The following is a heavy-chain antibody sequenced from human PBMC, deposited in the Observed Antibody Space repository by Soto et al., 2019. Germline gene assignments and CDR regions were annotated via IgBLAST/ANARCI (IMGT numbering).Heavy chain of an antibody. D-gene: IGHD6-13*01. V-gene: IGHV1-69*02. Sequence: QVQLVQSGAEVKKPGSSVKVSCKASGGTFSSYTISWVRQAPGQGLEWMGRIIPILGIANYAQKFQGRVTITADKSTSTAHMELSGVRSEDTAVYYCARGGVAAAGTRWIDYWGQGTLVTVSS. CDR2: IIPILGIA. CDR1: GGTFSSYT. J-gene: IGHJ4*02. CDR3: ARGGVAAAGTRWIDY.